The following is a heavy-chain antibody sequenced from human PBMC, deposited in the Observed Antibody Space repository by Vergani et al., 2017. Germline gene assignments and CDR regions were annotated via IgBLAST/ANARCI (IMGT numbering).Heavy chain of an antibody. D-gene: IGHD2-2*01. CDR3: AKEFSGVPPALFDC. J-gene: IGHJ4*02. CDR2: ISGRGGGT. CDR1: GFTFSNYA. V-gene: IGHV3-23*01. Sequence: EVQLLESGGGLVQPGGSLGLACAASGFTFSNYALTWVRQAPGPGLEWVAGISGRGGGTFYSDSVKGHFPISRDNSKSTLYLQLNSLTAEDTARYYCAKEFSGVPPALFDCWGQGTLFTVSS.